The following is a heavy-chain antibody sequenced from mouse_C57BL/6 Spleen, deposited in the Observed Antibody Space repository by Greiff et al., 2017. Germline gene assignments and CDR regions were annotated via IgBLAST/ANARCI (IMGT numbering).Heavy chain of an antibody. CDR3: ARSGYGYYFDY. V-gene: IGHV1-53*01. J-gene: IGHJ2*01. D-gene: IGHD3-2*02. CDR2: INPSNGGT. Sequence: QVQLKQPGTELVKPGASVKLSCKASGYTFTSYWMHWVKQRPGQGLEWIGNINPSNGGTNYNEKFKGKATLTVDKSSSTAYMQLSSLTSEDSAVYYGARSGYGYYFDYWGQGTTLTVSS. CDR1: GYTFTSYW.